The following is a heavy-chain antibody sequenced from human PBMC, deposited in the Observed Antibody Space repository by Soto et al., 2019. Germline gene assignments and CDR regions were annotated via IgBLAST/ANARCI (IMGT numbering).Heavy chain of an antibody. D-gene: IGHD1-1*01. V-gene: IGHV3-30*18. J-gene: IGHJ4*02. CDR1: GFSFGRYG. CDR2: ISCDGTNK. Sequence: VKLVESGGGVVQPGRSLRLSCATSGFSFGRYGMHWVRQAPGKGLEWVAVISCDGTNKYYADSVKGRFTISRDNSKNMLYMQMNSLRAEDTAVYYCAKEYVRPLDYWRQGTLVTVSS. CDR3: AKEYVRPLDY.